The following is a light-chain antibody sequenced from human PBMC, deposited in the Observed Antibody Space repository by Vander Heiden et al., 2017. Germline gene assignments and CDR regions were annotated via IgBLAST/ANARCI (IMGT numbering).Light chain of an antibody. CDR3: YSATDNIGV. CDR1: VLAKKY. J-gene: IGLJ3*02. Sequence: SYELTQPSSVSVSPGQTARITCSGDVLAKKYARWFQQEPGQAPVLIIYKDSERPSGIPERFSGSSSGTTVTLTIRGAQVEDEADYYCYSATDNIGVFGGGTKLTVL. V-gene: IGLV3-27*01. CDR2: KDS.